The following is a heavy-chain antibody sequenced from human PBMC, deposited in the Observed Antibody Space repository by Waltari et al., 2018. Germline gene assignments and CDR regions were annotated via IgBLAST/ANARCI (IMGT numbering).Heavy chain of an antibody. V-gene: IGHV1-2*02. CDR3: GRDVVGDASSPTEH. CDR2: INPNSGGT. Sequence: QVQLVQSGPEVRKPGASVRVSCKASGYTFTGSYIHWMRQAPGQGLEWMGWINPNSGGTNYAPKFQGRVTMTRDTSFTTAYMELSSLTFDDTAVYYCGRDVVGDASSPTEHWGQGTLVTVSS. D-gene: IGHD2-15*01. J-gene: IGHJ4*02. CDR1: GYTFTGSY.